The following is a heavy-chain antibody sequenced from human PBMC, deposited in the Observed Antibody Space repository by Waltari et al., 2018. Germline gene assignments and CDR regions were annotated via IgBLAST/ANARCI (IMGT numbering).Heavy chain of an antibody. J-gene: IGHJ4*02. CDR1: GFPFSKYW. CDR3: ARSGSEHDY. Sequence: VQLVESGGGLVQPGGSLRLSCPASGFPFSKYWMSWVRQAPGKGLGWVANIKQDGSEKNYVDSVKGRFTISRDNAKNSLYLQMNSLRAEDTAVYYCARSGSEHDYWGQGTLVTVSS. D-gene: IGHD2-8*02. V-gene: IGHV3-7*01. CDR2: IKQDGSEK.